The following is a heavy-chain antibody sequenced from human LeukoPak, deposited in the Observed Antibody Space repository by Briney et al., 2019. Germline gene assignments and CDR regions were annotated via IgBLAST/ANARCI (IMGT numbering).Heavy chain of an antibody. Sequence: GGSLRLSCAAPGFTFSNYAINWVRQAPGKGLEWVSSISSSSSYIYYADSVKGRFTISRDNPKNSLYLQMNSLRAEDTAVYYCASFCSSTSCYRMDVWGQGTTVTVSS. CDR3: ASFCSSTSCYRMDV. CDR1: GFTFSNYA. V-gene: IGHV3-21*01. J-gene: IGHJ6*02. CDR2: ISSSSSYI. D-gene: IGHD2-2*01.